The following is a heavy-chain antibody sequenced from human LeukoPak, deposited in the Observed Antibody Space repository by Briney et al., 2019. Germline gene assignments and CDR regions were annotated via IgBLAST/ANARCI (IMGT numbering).Heavy chain of an antibody. V-gene: IGHV3-53*01. CDR1: GFTVSSNS. CDR3: ARRDTTGWYHHFDY. Sequence: GGFLRLSCAASGFTVSSNSMIWVRQAPGKGLVWVSILYNGGGANYADSVKGRFTISRDNSRNTLFLQMNSLRAEDTAVYYCARRDTTGWYHHFDYWGQGTLVTVSS. J-gene: IGHJ4*02. CDR2: LYNGGGA. D-gene: IGHD6-19*01.